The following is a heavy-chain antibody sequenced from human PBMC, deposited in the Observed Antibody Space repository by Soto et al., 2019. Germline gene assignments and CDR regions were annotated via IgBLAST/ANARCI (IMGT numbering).Heavy chain of an antibody. D-gene: IGHD6-19*01. Sequence: QVQLQESGPGLVKPSETLSLTCTVSGGSISNYYWSWIRQPPGKGLEWIGYIYYSGSTNYNPSLKSRVTISVDTSKDPSSLKLRSVTAANTAVYYCARDKGDIGVSGTHYYYGMDVWGQGTTVTVSS. CDR2: IYYSGST. V-gene: IGHV4-59*01. J-gene: IGHJ6*02. CDR3: ARDKGDIGVSGTHYYYGMDV. CDR1: GGSISNYY.